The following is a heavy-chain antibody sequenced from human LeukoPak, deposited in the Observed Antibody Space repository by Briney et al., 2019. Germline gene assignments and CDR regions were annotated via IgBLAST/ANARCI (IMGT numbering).Heavy chain of an antibody. V-gene: IGHV3-66*01. J-gene: IGHJ5*02. CDR1: GFTVSSNY. Sequence: GGSLRLSCAASGFTVSSNYMSWVRQAPGKGLEWVSVIYSGGSTYYADSMKGRFTMSRDNSKNTLYLQMNSLRAEDTAVYYCAREGCSGGSCYPNGPFDPWGQGTLVTVSS. D-gene: IGHD2-15*01. CDR2: IYSGGST. CDR3: AREGCSGGSCYPNGPFDP.